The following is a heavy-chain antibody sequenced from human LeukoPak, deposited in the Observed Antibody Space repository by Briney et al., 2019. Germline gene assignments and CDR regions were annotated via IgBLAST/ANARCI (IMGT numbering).Heavy chain of an antibody. J-gene: IGHJ5*02. Sequence: ASVKVSCKASGGTFSSYAISWVRQAPGQGLEWMGWISTYNGNTNYAQKLQGRVTMTTDTSTSTAYMELRSLRSDDTAVYYCAREDIVVVPAGFDPWGQGTLVTVSS. CDR3: AREDIVVVPAGFDP. CDR1: GGTFSSYA. V-gene: IGHV1-18*01. CDR2: ISTYNGNT. D-gene: IGHD2-2*01.